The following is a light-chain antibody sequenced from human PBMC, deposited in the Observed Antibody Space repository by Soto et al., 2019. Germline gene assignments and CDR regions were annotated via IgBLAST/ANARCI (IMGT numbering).Light chain of an antibody. CDR2: DAT. CDR1: QSVTTY. J-gene: IGKJ5*01. Sequence: EIVLTQSPVTLSLSPGERATLSCRASQSVTTYLAWYQQKPGQAPRLLIYDATNRATGIPARFSGIGSGTDFTFTISSLQPEDFAVYYCQQRSNWPPRITFGQGTRLEIK. CDR3: QQRSNWPPRIT. V-gene: IGKV3-11*01.